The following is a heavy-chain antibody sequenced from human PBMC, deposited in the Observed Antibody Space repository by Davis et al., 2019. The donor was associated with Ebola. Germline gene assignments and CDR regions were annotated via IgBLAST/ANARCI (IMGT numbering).Heavy chain of an antibody. CDR1: GGSFSSSGYS. V-gene: IGHV4-30-2*01. J-gene: IGHJ4*02. CDR3: ARTFDS. CDR2: VYHSGST. Sequence: PSETLPLTCAVSGGSFSSSGYSWSWIRQPPGKGLEWIGYVYHSGSTYYNPSLQSRVTMSVDRSKNQFSLKLSSVTAADTAVYYCARTFDSWGQGTLVTVSS.